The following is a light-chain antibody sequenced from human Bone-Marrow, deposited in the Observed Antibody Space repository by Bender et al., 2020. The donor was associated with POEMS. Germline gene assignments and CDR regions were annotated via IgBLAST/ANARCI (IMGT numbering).Light chain of an antibody. J-gene: IGLJ1*01. V-gene: IGLV3-1*01. CDR2: QDY. CDR1: KLRDKY. CDR3: QVWDSRMYYV. Sequence: SYELTQPPSVSVSPGQTANITCSGDKLRDKYVAWYQQKPGQSPVLVVYQDYNRPSGIPERFSGSNSGNTATLTISGTQALDEAVYYCQVWDSRMYYVFGPGTKVTV.